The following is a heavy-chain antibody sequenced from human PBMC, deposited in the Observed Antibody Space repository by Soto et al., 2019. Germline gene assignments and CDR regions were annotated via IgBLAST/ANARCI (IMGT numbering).Heavy chain of an antibody. CDR1: GFTFSSYS. CDR3: ARDYAGSSTSCANWFDP. Sequence: EVQLVESGGGLGKPGGSLRLSCAASGFTFSSYSMNWVRQAPGKGLEWVSSISSSSRYIYYADSMKGRVTISRDNAKNSLHLQRNSMSAEDTAVDYCARDYAGSSTSCANWFDPWGQGTLVTVSS. CDR2: ISSSSRYI. V-gene: IGHV3-21*01. J-gene: IGHJ5*02. D-gene: IGHD2-2*01.